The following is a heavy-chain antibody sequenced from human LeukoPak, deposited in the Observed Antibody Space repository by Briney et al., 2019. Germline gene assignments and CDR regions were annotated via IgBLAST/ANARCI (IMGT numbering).Heavy chain of an antibody. V-gene: IGHV1-18*04. CDR3: ARAPDDYDFWSGPFDY. D-gene: IGHD3-3*01. CDR1: GFTFTSYY. Sequence: ASVKVSCKASGFTFTSYYMRWVRQAPGQGLEWMGWVSAYSGNTNYAQNLQGRVTMTTDTSTSTAYMELRSLRSDDTAVYYCARAPDDYDFWSGPFDYWGRGTLVTVSS. J-gene: IGHJ4*02. CDR2: VSAYSGNT.